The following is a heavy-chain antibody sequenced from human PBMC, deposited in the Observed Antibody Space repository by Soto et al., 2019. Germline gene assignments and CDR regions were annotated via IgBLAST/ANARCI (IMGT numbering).Heavy chain of an antibody. CDR3: AKEVRLSSNGYGGDSGVVMGMDV. CDR2: ISGSGGST. V-gene: IGHV3-23*01. Sequence: EVQLLESGGGLVQPGGSLRLSCAASGFTFSSYAMSWVRQAPGKGLEWVSAISGSGGSTYYADSVKGRFPISRDNSNNSLFLQMNSLRSEYTAVYYCAKEVRLSSNGYGGDSGVVMGMDVWGRGTMVTVSS. J-gene: IGHJ6*02. CDR1: GFTFSSYA. D-gene: IGHD2-21*02.